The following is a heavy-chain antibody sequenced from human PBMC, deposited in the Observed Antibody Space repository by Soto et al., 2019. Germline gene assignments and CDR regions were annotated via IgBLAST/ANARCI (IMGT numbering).Heavy chain of an antibody. D-gene: IGHD1-26*01. CDR1: GYTFAVYY. Sequence: ASVKVSCKASGYTFAVYYMHWVRQAPGQGLEWMGWINPKSGGTMYPQKFQGRVTMTWDTSISTAYMALTRLRSDDTAVYYCARDLAKGGGSAGFDYWGQGXLVTVSS. V-gene: IGHV1-2*02. CDR3: ARDLAKGGGSAGFDY. J-gene: IGHJ4*02. CDR2: INPKSGGT.